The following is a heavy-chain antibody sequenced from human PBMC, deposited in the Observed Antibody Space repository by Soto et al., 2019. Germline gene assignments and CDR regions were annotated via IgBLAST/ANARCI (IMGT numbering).Heavy chain of an antibody. Sequence: EVQLVESGGGLVQPGGSLRLSCVASGFSFSSYSIVWVRQAPGKGLEWISYIFVTSTPIYYADSVKGRFTVSRDNTQNSLFLLMNSLRAEDTAIYYCERDADWAFGYWGQGTLVTVPS. CDR1: GFSFSSYS. J-gene: IGHJ4*02. CDR3: ERDADWAFGY. D-gene: IGHD3-9*01. CDR2: IFVTSTPI. V-gene: IGHV3-48*04.